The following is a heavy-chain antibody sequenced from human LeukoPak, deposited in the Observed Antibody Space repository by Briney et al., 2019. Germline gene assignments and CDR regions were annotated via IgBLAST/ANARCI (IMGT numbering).Heavy chain of an antibody. Sequence: SETLSLTCTVSGGSISSSSYYWDWIRQPPEKGLEWIGSFYYTGNTYYNPSLKSRVTISVDTSKNQFSLKLSSVTAADTAVYHCARHRYYDSSGYYFDQWGQGTLVTVSS. CDR2: FYYTGNT. J-gene: IGHJ4*02. D-gene: IGHD3-22*01. V-gene: IGHV4-39*01. CDR1: GGSISSSSYY. CDR3: ARHRYYDSSGYYFDQ.